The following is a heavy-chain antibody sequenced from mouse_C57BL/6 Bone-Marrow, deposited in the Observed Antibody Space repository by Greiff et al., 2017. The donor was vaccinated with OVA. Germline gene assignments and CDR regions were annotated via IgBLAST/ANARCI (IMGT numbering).Heavy chain of an antibody. CDR3: ARWGNYAAWFAY. Sequence: VKLMESGAELVRPGTSVKMSCKASGYTFTNYWIGWAKQRPGHGLEWIGDIYPGGGYTNYNEKFKGKATLTADKSSSTAYMQFSSLTSEDSAIYYFARWGNYAAWFAYWGQGTLVTVSA. D-gene: IGHD2-1*01. CDR1: GYTFTNYW. V-gene: IGHV1-63*01. J-gene: IGHJ3*01. CDR2: IYPGGGYT.